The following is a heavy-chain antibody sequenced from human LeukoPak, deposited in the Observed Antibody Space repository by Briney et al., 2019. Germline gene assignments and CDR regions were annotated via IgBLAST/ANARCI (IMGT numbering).Heavy chain of an antibody. CDR2: INAGNGNT. Sequence: GASVKVSCKASGYTFTSYAMHWVRQAPGQRLEWMGWINAGNGNTKYSQKFQGKVTITRDTSASTAYMELSSLRSEDTAVYYCARVWSWEDFDYWGQGTLVTVSS. J-gene: IGHJ4*02. V-gene: IGHV1-3*01. CDR1: GYTFTSYA. CDR3: ARVWSWEDFDY. D-gene: IGHD1-26*01.